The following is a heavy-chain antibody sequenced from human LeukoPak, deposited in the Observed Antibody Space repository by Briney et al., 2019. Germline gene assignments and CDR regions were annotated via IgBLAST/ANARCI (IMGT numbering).Heavy chain of an antibody. J-gene: IGHJ4*02. CDR3: ARFEATLEY. CDR2: IYYSGST. D-gene: IGHD5-12*01. V-gene: IGHV4-39*07. CDR1: GGSISSSSYY. Sequence: SETLSLTCTVSGGSISSSSYYWGWIRQPPGKGLEWIGSIYYSGSTYYNPSLKSRVTISVDTSKNQFSLKLSSVTAADTAVYYCARFEATLEYWGQGTLVTVSS.